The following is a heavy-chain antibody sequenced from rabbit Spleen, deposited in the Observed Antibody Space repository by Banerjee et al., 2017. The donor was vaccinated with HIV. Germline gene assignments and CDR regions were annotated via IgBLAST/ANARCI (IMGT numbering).Heavy chain of an antibody. V-gene: IGHV1S45*01. J-gene: IGHJ6*01. CDR1: GVSFSISSY. D-gene: IGHD8-1*01. Sequence: QEQLVESGGGLVKPGTSLTLTCTASGVSFSISSYMCWVRQAPGKGLEWVVCIDAGSSGFTYFATWAKGRFTISKTSSTTVTLQMTSLTVADTATYFCARDTGSSFSSYGMDLWGQGTLVTVS. CDR3: ARDTGSSFSSYGMDL. CDR2: IDAGSSGFT.